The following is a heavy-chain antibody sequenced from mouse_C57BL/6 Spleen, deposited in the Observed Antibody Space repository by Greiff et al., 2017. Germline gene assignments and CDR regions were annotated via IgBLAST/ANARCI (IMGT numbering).Heavy chain of an antibody. Sequence: VHLVESGAELARPGASVKLSCKASGYTFTSYGISWVKQRTGQGLEWIGEIYPRSGNTYYNEKFKGKATLTADKSSSTAYMELRSLTSEDSAVYFCARFDGYYGKNFDYWGQGTTLTVSS. J-gene: IGHJ2*01. CDR3: ARFDGYYGKNFDY. CDR1: GYTFTSYG. D-gene: IGHD2-3*01. CDR2: IYPRSGNT. V-gene: IGHV1-81*01.